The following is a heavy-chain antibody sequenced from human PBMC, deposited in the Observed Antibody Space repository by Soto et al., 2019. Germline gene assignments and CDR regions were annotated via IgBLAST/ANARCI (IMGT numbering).Heavy chain of an antibody. V-gene: IGHV3-7*03. Sequence: EVQLVESGGGLVQPGGSLRLSCAASGFTFSSYWMSWVRQAPGKGLEWVANIKQDGSEKYYVDSVKGRFTISRDNAKNSLYLQMNSLRAEDTAVYYCATSGGYSSGWYSGNFDYWGQGTLVTVSS. J-gene: IGHJ4*02. CDR1: GFTFSSYW. CDR2: IKQDGSEK. D-gene: IGHD6-19*01. CDR3: ATSGGYSSGWYSGNFDY.